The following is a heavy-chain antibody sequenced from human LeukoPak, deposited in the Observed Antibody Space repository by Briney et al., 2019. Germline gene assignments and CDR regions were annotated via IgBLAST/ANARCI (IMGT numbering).Heavy chain of an antibody. V-gene: IGHV1-69*04. CDR3: ARARAVYYYDSSGPGNWYFDL. CDR2: IIPILGIA. Sequence: ASVKVSCKASGGTFSSYAISWVRQAPGQGLEWMGRIIPILGIANYAQKFQGRVTITADKSTSTAYTELSSLRSEDTAVYYCARARAVYYYDSSGPGNWYFDLWGRGTLVTVSS. D-gene: IGHD3-22*01. J-gene: IGHJ2*01. CDR1: GGTFSSYA.